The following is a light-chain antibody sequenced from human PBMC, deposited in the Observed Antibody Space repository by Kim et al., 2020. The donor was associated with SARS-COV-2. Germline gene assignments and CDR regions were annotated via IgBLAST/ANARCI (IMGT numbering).Light chain of an antibody. CDR1: KLGDNY. J-gene: IGLJ1*01. CDR2: QDS. V-gene: IGLV3-1*01. CDR3: QAWDSSTGV. Sequence: VSPGQTASITCSGDKLGDNYAGWYQQKPGQSPVLVIYQDSKRHSGIPERFSGSNSGNTATLTIRGTQAMDEADYYCQAWDSSTGVFGTGTKVTVL.